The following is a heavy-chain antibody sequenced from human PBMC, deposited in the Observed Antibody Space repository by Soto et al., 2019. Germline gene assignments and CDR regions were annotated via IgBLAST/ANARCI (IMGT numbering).Heavy chain of an antibody. CDR1: GFTFSSYA. CDR2: ISGSGGST. D-gene: IGHD3-3*01. Sequence: GGSLRLSCAASGFTFSSYAMSWVRQAPGKGLEWVSAISGSGGSTYYADSVKGRFTISRDNSKNTLYLQMNSLRAEDTAVYYCAKAAASKDGVVIYYWYFDLWGRGTLVTVSS. CDR3: AKAAASKDGVVIYYWYFDL. V-gene: IGHV3-23*01. J-gene: IGHJ2*01.